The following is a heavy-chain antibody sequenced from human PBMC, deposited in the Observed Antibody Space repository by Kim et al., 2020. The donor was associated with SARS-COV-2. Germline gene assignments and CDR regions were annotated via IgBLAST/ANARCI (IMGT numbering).Heavy chain of an antibody. CDR2: IKKDGSEK. V-gene: IGHV3-7*01. CDR1: GFTFSTNW. Sequence: GGSLRLSCTASGFTFSTNWMTWVRQAPGKGLEWVANIKKDGSEKNYVDFVRGRFTISRDNAKNSVYLQMKSLRVEDTAVYYCATDWVGGALGYWGQGTLV. J-gene: IGHJ4*02. CDR3: ATDWVGGALGY. D-gene: IGHD3-10*01.